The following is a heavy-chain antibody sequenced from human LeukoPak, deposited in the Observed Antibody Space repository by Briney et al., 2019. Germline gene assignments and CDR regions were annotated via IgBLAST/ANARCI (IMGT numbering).Heavy chain of an antibody. CDR3: PREPVDCSRAGCYIHWFDS. J-gene: IGHJ5*01. CDR2: INTFNGNK. CDR1: GYRFINNG. D-gene: IGHD2-2*02. Sequence: ASVKVSFQASGYRFINNGSSGVRQPPGQGREWMGWINTFNGNKNNAQKLQGRVTITTDTPTSTATIEPRGLRSSERAVYYLPREPVDCSRAGCYIHWFDSWGQGTLVTVSS. V-gene: IGHV1-18*01.